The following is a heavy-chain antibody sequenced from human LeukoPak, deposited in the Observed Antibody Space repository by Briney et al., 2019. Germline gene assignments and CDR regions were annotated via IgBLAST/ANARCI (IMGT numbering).Heavy chain of an antibody. CDR1: GGSISSGSYY. CDR2: VNHSGST. CDR3: ARAAYCSSTNCYGFDY. Sequence: SETLSLTCTVSGGSISSGSYYWNWIRQPPGKGLEWVGEVNHSGSTYYNPSLKSRVTFSVDTSKKQFSLKLTSVTAADTAVYYCARAAYCSSTNCYGFDYWGQGTLVTVSS. D-gene: IGHD2-2*01. V-gene: IGHV4-39*07. J-gene: IGHJ4*02.